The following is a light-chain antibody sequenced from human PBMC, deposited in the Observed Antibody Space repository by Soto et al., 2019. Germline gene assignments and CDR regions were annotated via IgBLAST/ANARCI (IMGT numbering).Light chain of an antibody. CDR3: QQRYNWPLT. Sequence: EIVLTQSPATLSLSPGERATLSCRASQSVSSYLAWYQQKFGQAPRLLIYDASNRATGIPARFRGSGSATDFTLTISSLEPEDFAIYYCQQRYNWPLTFGQGTKVEIK. V-gene: IGKV3-11*01. J-gene: IGKJ1*01. CDR2: DAS. CDR1: QSVSSY.